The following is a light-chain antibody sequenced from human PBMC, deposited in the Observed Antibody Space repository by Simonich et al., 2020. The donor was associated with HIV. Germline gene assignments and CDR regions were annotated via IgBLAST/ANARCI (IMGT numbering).Light chain of an antibody. J-gene: IGLJ2*01. CDR3: CSYAGSNTYVV. CDR2: DVS. CDR1: SSDVGGYNY. Sequence: QSALTQPRSVSGSPGPSVTISCPGTSSDVGGYNYVSWYQQHPGKAPKLMIYDVSKRPSGGPDRFSGSKSGNTASLTISGLQAEDEADYYCCSYAGSNTYVVFGGGTKLTVL. V-gene: IGLV2-11*01.